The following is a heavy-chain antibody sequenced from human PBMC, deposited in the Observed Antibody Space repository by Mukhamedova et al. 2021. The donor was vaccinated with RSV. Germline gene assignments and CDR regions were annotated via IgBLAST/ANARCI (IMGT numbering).Heavy chain of an antibody. CDR2: IYYSGST. V-gene: IGHV4-31*02. Sequence: GKGLEWIGYIYYSGSTYYNPSLKSRVTISVDTSKNQFSLKLSSVTAADTAMYYCARDLGGTLDYWGQGTLVTVSS. CDR3: ARDLGGTLDY. D-gene: IGHD1-7*01. J-gene: IGHJ4*02.